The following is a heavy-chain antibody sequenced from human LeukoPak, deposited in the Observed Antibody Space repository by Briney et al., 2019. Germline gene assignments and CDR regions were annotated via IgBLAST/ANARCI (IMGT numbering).Heavy chain of an antibody. Sequence: SETLSLTCTVSGSINNYYWSWIRQPPGKGLEWIGYIYYSGSTNYNPSLKSRVTISVDTSKNQFSLNLSSVTAADTAVYYCARVNGSSSWYDHYYYYYMDVWGKGTTVTVSS. CDR1: GSINNYY. J-gene: IGHJ6*03. V-gene: IGHV4-59*01. CDR2: IYYSGST. CDR3: ARVNGSSSWYDHYYYYYMDV. D-gene: IGHD6-13*01.